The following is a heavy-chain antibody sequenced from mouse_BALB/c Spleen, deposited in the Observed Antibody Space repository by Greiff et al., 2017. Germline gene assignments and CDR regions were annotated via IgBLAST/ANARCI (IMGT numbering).Heavy chain of an antibody. Sequence: EVMLVESGGGLVKLGGSLKLSCAASGFTFSSYYMSWVRQTPEKRLELVAAINSNGGSTYYPDTVKGRFTISRDNAKNTLYLQMSSLKSEDTALYYCARQLTGTLDYWGQGTTLTVSS. V-gene: IGHV5-6-2*01. CDR3: ARQLTGTLDY. D-gene: IGHD4-1*01. CDR2: INSNGGST. CDR1: GFTFSSYY. J-gene: IGHJ2*01.